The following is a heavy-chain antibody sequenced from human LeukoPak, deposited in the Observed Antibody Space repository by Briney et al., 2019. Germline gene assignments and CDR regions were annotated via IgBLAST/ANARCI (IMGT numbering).Heavy chain of an antibody. J-gene: IGHJ6*02. CDR3: ATGPSGYCSSASCYASDYYYYSMDV. CDR2: ISAYNRNT. Sequence: ASVKVSCKASGCTFIYYGITWVRQAPGQGLEWMGWISAYNRNTNYAQKLQGRVTMTTDTSTTTAYMELRSLRSDDTAVYYCATGPSGYCSSASCYASDYYYYSMDVWGQGTTVTVSS. V-gene: IGHV1-18*01. D-gene: IGHD2-2*01. CDR1: GCTFIYYG.